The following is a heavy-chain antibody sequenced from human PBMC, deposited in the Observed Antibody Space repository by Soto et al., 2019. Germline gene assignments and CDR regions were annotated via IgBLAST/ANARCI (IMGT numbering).Heavy chain of an antibody. V-gene: IGHV4-59*08. CDR2: IYYSGST. D-gene: IGHD6-6*01. J-gene: IGHJ4*02. CDR3: ARQAYSSSPIDY. CDR1: GGSISSYY. Sequence: SETLSLTCTVSGGSISSYYWSWIRQPPGKGLEWIGYIYYSGSTNYNPSLKSRVTISVDTSKNQFSLKLSSVTAADTAVYYCARQAYSSSPIDYWGQGTLVTVSS.